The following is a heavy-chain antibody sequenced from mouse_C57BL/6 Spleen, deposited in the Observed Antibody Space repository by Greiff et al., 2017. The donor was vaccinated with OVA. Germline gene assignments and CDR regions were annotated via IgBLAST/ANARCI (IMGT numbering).Heavy chain of an antibody. CDR1: GYTFTSYG. CDR3: ARYGGSSPYAMDY. D-gene: IGHD1-1*01. CDR2: IYPRSGNT. V-gene: IGHV1-81*01. Sequence: QVHVKQSGAELARPGASVKLSCKASGYTFTSYGISWVKQRTGQGLEWIGEIYPRSGNTYYNEKFKGKATLTADKSSSTAYMELRSLTSEDSAVYFCARYGGSSPYAMDYWGQGTSVTVSS. J-gene: IGHJ4*01.